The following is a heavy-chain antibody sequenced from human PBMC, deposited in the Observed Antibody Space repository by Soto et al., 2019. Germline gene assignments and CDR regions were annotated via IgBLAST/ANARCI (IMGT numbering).Heavy chain of an antibody. Sequence: QVQLQQSGPGLVKPSQTLSLTCTVSGGSISGDYYHWTWIRQSPGKGLEWIGYVFHSGSVLYNPSLKSRLNISVDMSKTQFSLRLSSVTAADTAVYFCAREDDGGDRDYYGLDVWGQGTTVTVSS. J-gene: IGHJ6*02. V-gene: IGHV4-30-4*08. CDR1: GGSISGDYYH. CDR2: VFHSGSV. CDR3: AREDDGGDRDYYGLDV. D-gene: IGHD2-21*02.